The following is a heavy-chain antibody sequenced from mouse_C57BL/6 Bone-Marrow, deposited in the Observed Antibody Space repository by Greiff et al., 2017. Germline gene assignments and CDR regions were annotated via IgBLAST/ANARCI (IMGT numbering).Heavy chain of an antibody. Sequence: EVMLVESGAELVRPGASVKLSCTASGFNIKDDYMPWVQQRPEQGLAWIGWIDPENGDTEYASKFQGKDTITADTSSNTAYLQLSSLTSEDTAVYYCTRDGEDYWGQGTTLTVSS. V-gene: IGHV14-4*01. CDR1: GFNIKDDY. CDR3: TRDGEDY. J-gene: IGHJ2*01. D-gene: IGHD3-3*01. CDR2: IDPENGDT.